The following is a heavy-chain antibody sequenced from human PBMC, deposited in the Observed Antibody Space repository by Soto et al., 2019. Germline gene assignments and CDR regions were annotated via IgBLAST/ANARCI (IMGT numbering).Heavy chain of an antibody. CDR1: GYNFTNYA. V-gene: IGHV1-3*01. Sequence: ASVKVSCKASGYNFTNYAIHWVRQAPGQGLEWMGRINAANNDTKYSQKFQGGVTITSDTSANTVYMELSSLRSEDTAVYYCVRALIHSANWFDPWGQGTLVTVSS. J-gene: IGHJ5*02. D-gene: IGHD1-26*01. CDR3: VRALIHSANWFDP. CDR2: INAANNDT.